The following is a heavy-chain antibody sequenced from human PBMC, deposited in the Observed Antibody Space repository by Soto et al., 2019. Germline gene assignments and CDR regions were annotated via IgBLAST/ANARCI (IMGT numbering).Heavy chain of an antibody. D-gene: IGHD2-2*01. CDR1: GGSFSGYY. V-gene: IGHV4-34*01. J-gene: IGHJ4*02. CDR3: ARNIVVVPAAMPGSSGWPDY. Sequence: QVQLQQWGAGLLKPSETLSLTCAVYGGSFSGYYWSWIRQPPGKGLEWIGEIKHSGSTNYNPSLRSRVTISVDTSKIQFALKLSSVTAADTAVYYCARNIVVVPAAMPGSSGWPDYWGQGTLVTVSS. CDR2: IKHSGST.